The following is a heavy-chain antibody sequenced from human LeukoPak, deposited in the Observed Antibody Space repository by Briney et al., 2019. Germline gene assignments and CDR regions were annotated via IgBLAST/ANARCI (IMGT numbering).Heavy chain of an antibody. Sequence: GGSLRLSCAASGFTFSSYSMNWVRQAPGKGLEWVSYISSSSSTIYYADSVKGLFTIPRDNAKNSLDQQSNTLRAEDTAVYYCARASSYHGSGSSNFDYWGQGTLVTVSS. CDR1: GFTFSSYS. D-gene: IGHD3-10*01. V-gene: IGHV3-48*01. CDR2: ISSSSSTI. J-gene: IGHJ4*02. CDR3: ARASSYHGSGSSNFDY.